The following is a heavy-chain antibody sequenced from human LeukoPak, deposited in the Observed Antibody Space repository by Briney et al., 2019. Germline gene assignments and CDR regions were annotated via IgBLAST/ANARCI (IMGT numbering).Heavy chain of an antibody. CDR2: ITSRSSSI. CDR3: ARDSRFGKLLIPYFDY. Sequence: PGGSLRLSCAASGFTFSNYNMNWVRQAPGKGPEWVSYITSRSSSIYYADSVKGRFTISRDNAQNSLYLQMNSLRDEDTAVYDCARDSRFGKLLIPYFDYWGQGTLVTVSS. D-gene: IGHD3-10*01. CDR1: GFTFSNYN. V-gene: IGHV3-48*02. J-gene: IGHJ4*02.